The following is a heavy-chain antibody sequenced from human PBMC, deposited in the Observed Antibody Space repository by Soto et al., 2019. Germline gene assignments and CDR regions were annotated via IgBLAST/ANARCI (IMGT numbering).Heavy chain of an antibody. CDR3: AYSGRHYYFDH. V-gene: IGHV4-31*03. CDR2: IYYSGST. J-gene: IGHJ4*02. D-gene: IGHD1-26*01. Sequence: SETLSLTCTVSGGSISSGGYYWSWIRQHPGKGLEWIGYIYYSGSTYYNPSLKSRVTISVDTSKNQFSLKLSSVTAADTAVYYCAYSGRHYYFDHWGQGTLVTVSS. CDR1: GGSISSGGYY.